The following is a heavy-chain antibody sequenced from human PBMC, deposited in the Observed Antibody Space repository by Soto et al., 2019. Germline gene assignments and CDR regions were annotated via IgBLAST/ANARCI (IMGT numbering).Heavy chain of an antibody. V-gene: IGHV3-23*01. CDR1: GFTFSSYA. J-gene: IGHJ6*02. D-gene: IGHD2-8*01. CDR2: ISGSGGST. CDR3: ARDPIVLMVYAPRDYYYYYGMDV. Sequence: GGSLRLSCAASGFTFSSYAMSWVRQAPGKGLEWVSAISGSGGSTYYADSVKGRFTISRDNSKNTLYLQMNSLRAEDTAVYYCARDPIVLMVYAPRDYYYYYGMDVWGQGTTVTVSS.